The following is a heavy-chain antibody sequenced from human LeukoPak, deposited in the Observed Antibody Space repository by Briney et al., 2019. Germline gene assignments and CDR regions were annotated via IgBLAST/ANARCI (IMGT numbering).Heavy chain of an antibody. CDR2: INQDGSEK. J-gene: IGHJ4*02. D-gene: IGHD3-10*01. Sequence: GGSLRLSCAASGFTFSSYWMSWVRQAPGKGLEWVANINQDGSEKYYVDSVKGRFTISRDNAKNSLYLQMNSLRAEDTALYYCARADSLPIITFDYWGQGTLVTVSS. CDR3: ARADSLPIITFDY. CDR1: GFTFSSYW. V-gene: IGHV3-7*01.